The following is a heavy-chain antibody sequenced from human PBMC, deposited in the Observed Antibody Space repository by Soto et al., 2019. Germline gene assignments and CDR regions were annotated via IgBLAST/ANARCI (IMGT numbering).Heavy chain of an antibody. J-gene: IGHJ4*02. CDR1: GGSISSSDYY. Sequence: SETLSLTCSVSGGSISSSDYYWGWIRQPPGKGLEWIGNIYYSGSASYNPSLKSRVTISVDTSKNQVSLKLSSVTAADLFVSVGGSGDQWAVLAYWGKGPLVPVSS. V-gene: IGHV4-39*01. CDR3: GSGDQWAVLAY. CDR2: IYYSGSA. D-gene: IGHD2-21*02.